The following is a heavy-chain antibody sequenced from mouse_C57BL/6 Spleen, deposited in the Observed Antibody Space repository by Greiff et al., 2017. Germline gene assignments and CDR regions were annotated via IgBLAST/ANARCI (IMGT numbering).Heavy chain of an antibody. D-gene: IGHD1-1*01. CDR1: GYSITSGYY. V-gene: IGHV3-6*01. CDR3: ARGGSSPSMDY. Sequence: EVKLQESGPGLVKPSQSLSLTCSVTGYSITSGYYWNWIRQFPGNKLEWMGYISYDGSNNYNPSLKNRISITRDTSKNQFFLKLNSVTTEDTATYYCARGGSSPSMDYWGQGTSVTVSS. J-gene: IGHJ4*01. CDR2: ISYDGSN.